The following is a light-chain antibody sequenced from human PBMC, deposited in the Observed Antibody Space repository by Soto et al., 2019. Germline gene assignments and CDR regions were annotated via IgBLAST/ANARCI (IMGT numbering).Light chain of an antibody. CDR1: SSNSGTNT. CDR3: AAWVGSRDVVL. V-gene: IGLV1-44*01. Sequence: QSALTQPPSASGTPGQRVTISCSGSSSNSGTNTVNWYQQFPGSAPQLLLYNTNQRPSGVPGRFSGSKSGTSASLAISGLQSEDGADYYCAAWVGSRDVVLFGGGTKLPVL. CDR2: NTN. J-gene: IGLJ2*01.